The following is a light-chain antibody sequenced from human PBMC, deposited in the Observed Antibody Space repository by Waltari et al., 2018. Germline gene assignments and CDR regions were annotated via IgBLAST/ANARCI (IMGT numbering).Light chain of an antibody. V-gene: IGLV2-14*01. CDR3: SSYTSSSTYV. CDR2: EVR. CDR1: HSDVGGYHY. Sequence: QSALTQPASVSGSPGQSITISCPGTHSDVGGYHYVSWYHQHPGKAPKLMIYEVRNRPSGVSKRFSGSKSGNTASLTISGLQAEDEADYYCSSYTSSSTYVFGTGTKVTVL. J-gene: IGLJ1*01.